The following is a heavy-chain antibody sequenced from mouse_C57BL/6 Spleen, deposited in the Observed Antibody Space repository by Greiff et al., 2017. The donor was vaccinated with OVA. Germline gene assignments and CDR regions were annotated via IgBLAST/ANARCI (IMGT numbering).Heavy chain of an antibody. CDR3: TTPYYGSSQGY. V-gene: IGHV1-15*01. J-gene: IGHJ2*01. D-gene: IGHD1-1*01. Sequence: VQLQQSGAELVRPGASVTLSCKASGYTFTDYEMHWVKQTPVHGLEWIGAIDPETGGTAYNQKFKGKAILTADKSSSTAYMELRSLTSEDSAVYYCTTPYYGSSQGYWGQGTTLTVSS. CDR2: IDPETGGT. CDR1: GYTFTDYE.